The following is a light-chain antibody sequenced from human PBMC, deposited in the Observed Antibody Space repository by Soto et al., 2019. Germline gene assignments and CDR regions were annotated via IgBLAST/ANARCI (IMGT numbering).Light chain of an antibody. J-gene: IGLJ1*01. V-gene: IGLV2-14*03. CDR2: DVT. Sequence: QSALTQPASVSGSPGQSITISCTGTSRDIGGYNYVSWYKQHPGEPPKLLIYDVTNRPSGISNRFSGSKSGNTASLTISGLQTDDEADCYCGSSISGSAYVFGTGTKVTVL. CDR3: GSSISGSAYV. CDR1: SRDIGGYNY.